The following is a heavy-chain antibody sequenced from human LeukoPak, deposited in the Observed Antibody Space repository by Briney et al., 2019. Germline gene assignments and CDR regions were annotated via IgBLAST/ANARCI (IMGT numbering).Heavy chain of an antibody. CDR1: GFTFSGSA. CDR3: TRVMGIAGDY. J-gene: IGHJ4*02. CDR2: IRSKANSYAT. V-gene: IGHV3-73*01. D-gene: IGHD7-27*01. Sequence: QTGGSLRLSCAASGFTFSGSAMHWVRQASGKGLEWVGRIRSKANSYATAYAASVKGRFTISRDDSKNTAYLQMNSLKTEDTAVYYCTRVMGIAGDYWGQGTLVTVSS.